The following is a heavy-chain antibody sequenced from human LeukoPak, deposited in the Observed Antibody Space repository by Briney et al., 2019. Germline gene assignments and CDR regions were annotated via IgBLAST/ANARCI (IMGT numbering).Heavy chain of an antibody. J-gene: IGHJ6*02. V-gene: IGHV4-39*01. CDR1: GGSISSSSYY. CDR3: ARRPKSEAAAGYYYYYGMDV. CDR2: IYYSGST. D-gene: IGHD6-13*01. Sequence: PSETLSLTCTVSGGSISSSSYYWGWIRQPPGKGLEWIGSIYYSGSTYYNPSLKSRVTISVDTSKNQFSLKLSSVTAADTAVYYCARRPKSEAAAGYYYYYGMDVWGQGTTVTVSS.